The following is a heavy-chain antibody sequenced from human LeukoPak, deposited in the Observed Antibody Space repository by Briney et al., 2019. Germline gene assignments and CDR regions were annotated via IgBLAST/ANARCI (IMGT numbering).Heavy chain of an antibody. V-gene: IGHV4-59*01. CDR2: IYYSGST. D-gene: IGHD3-3*01. J-gene: IGHJ5*02. CDR3: ARGPRDFWSGYNWFDP. CDR1: GGSISSYY. Sequence: SETLSLTCTVSGGSISSYYWSWIRQPPGKGLEWIGYIYYSGSTNYNPSLKSRVTISVDTSKNQFSLKLSSVTAADTAVYYCARGPRDFWSGYNWFDPWGQGTLVTVSS.